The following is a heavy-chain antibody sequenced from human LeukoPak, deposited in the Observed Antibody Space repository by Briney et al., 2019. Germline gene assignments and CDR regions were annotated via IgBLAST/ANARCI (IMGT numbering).Heavy chain of an antibody. CDR2: IIPIFGTA. V-gene: IGHV1-69*05. CDR1: GGTFSSYA. CDR3: ASTLDIVVVPAAIGGAFDI. D-gene: IGHD2-2*02. Sequence: SVKVSCKASGGTFSSYAISWVRQAPGQGLEWMGGIIPIFGTANYAQKFQGRVTITTDESTSTAYMELSSLRSEDTAVYYCASTLDIVVVPAAIGGAFDIWGQGTMVTVSS. J-gene: IGHJ3*02.